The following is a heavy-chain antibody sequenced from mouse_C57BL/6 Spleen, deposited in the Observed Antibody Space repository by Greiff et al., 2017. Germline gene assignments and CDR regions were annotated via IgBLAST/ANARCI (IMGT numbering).Heavy chain of an antibody. Sequence: EVHLVESGPGLVKPSQSLSLTCSVTGYSITSGYYWNWIRQFPGNKLEWMVYISYHGSNNYNPSLKNRISIPRDTSKNQFFLKLNSVTTEDTATYYCASTDYYGSRAYFDVWGTGTTVTVSS. CDR3: ASTDYYGSRAYFDV. J-gene: IGHJ1*03. V-gene: IGHV3-6*01. D-gene: IGHD1-1*01. CDR1: GYSITSGYY. CDR2: ISYHGSN.